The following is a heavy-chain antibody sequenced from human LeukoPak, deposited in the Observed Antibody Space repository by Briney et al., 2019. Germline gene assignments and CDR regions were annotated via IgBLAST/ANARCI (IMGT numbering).Heavy chain of an antibody. V-gene: IGHV3-43*01. Sequence: GGSLRLSCAASGFTFDDYTMHWVRQAPGKGLEWVSLISWDGGSTYYADSVKGRFTISRDNSKNSLYLQMNSLRTEDTALYYCAKDIEGYSYGYYFDYWGQGTLVTVSS. CDR1: GFTFDDYT. D-gene: IGHD5-18*01. CDR3: AKDIEGYSYGYYFDY. J-gene: IGHJ4*02. CDR2: ISWDGGST.